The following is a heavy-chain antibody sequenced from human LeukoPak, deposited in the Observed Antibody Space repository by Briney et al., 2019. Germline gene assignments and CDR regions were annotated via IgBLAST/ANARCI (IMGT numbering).Heavy chain of an antibody. J-gene: IGHJ4*02. CDR1: GFTFGHYA. CDR3: AKDTQGVRGIFLFEY. CDR2: NSGDQAI. D-gene: IGHD2-8*01. V-gene: IGHV3-23*01. Sequence: GGSLRLSCAASGFTFGHYAMSWVRQAPGKGLEWVAVNSGDQAIYNSNSLRGRFTTSRDNTKNMLYLQKNGVRAEDSAVYYCAKDTQGVRGIFLFEYWGEGIPGTVSS.